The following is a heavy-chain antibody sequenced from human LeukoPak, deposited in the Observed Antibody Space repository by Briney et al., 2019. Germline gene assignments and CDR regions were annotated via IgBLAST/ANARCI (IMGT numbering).Heavy chain of an antibody. CDR3: ARSAYTQWLAHFDY. V-gene: IGHV1-46*01. J-gene: IGHJ4*02. CDR2: INPRGGSP. Sequence: GASVKVSCKASGYTFTSYYMHWVRQAPGQGLEWMGIINPRGGSPTYAQKFQGRVTMTRDTSTSTVYMELSSLRSEDTAVYYCARSAYTQWLAHFDYWGQGTLVTVSS. CDR1: GYTFTSYY. D-gene: IGHD6-19*01.